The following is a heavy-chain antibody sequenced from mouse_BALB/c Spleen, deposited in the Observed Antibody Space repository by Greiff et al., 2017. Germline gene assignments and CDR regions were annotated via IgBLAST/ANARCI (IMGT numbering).Heavy chain of an antibody. Sequence: EVQVVESGGGLVKPGGSLKLSCAASGFTFSSYTMSWVRQTPEKRLEWVATISSGGSYTYYPDSVKGRFTISRDNAKNTLYLQMSSLKSEDTAMYYCTRGPITTVVAWYFDVWGAGTTVTVSS. J-gene: IGHJ1*01. CDR3: TRGPITTVVAWYFDV. D-gene: IGHD1-1*01. V-gene: IGHV5-6-4*01. CDR2: ISSGGSYT. CDR1: GFTFSSYT.